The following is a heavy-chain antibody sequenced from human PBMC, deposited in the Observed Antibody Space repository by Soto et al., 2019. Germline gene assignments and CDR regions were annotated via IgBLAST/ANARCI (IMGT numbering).Heavy chain of an antibody. J-gene: IGHJ4*02. V-gene: IGHV4-30-4*01. CDR3: ARGVGYCSASGCATAGRVGVFGSVYYFDY. D-gene: IGHD2-15*01. CDR2: IYYSGST. Sequence: TLCPTGTVSGDSINSDEYYWSLIRQPPGKGLEWIGCIYYSGSTYFNPSLESRVMSSIDTSRKQFSLRLSSVTAADTAVYYCARGVGYCSASGCATAGRVGVFGSVYYFDYWGQGTLVTVSS. CDR1: GDSINSDEYY.